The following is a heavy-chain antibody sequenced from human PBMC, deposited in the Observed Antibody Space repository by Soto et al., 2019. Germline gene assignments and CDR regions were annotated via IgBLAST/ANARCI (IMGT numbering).Heavy chain of an antibody. J-gene: IGHJ1*01. CDR1: GGSISSGGYY. CDR3: AIYDSSGSRGFQH. Sequence: QVQLQESGPGLVKPSQTLSLTCTVSGGSISSGGYYWSWIRQHPGKGLEWIGYIYYSGSTYYNPSLTSRVTISVDTSKNQFSLKLRSVTAADTAVYYCAIYDSSGSRGFQHWGQGTLVTVSS. D-gene: IGHD3-22*01. V-gene: IGHV4-31*03. CDR2: IYYSGST.